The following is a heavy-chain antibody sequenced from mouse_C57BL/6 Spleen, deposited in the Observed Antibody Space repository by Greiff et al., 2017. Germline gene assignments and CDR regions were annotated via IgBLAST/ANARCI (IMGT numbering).Heavy chain of an antibody. CDR1: GFTFSDAW. J-gene: IGHJ3*01. CDR3: TSHYDYDGLFAY. D-gene: IGHD2-4*01. Sequence: EVMLVESGGGLVQPGGSMKLSCAASGFTFSDAWMDWVRQSPEKGLEWVAEIRNKANNHATYYAESVKGRFTISRDDSKSSVYLQMNSLRAEDTGIYYCTSHYDYDGLFAYWGQGTLVTVSA. CDR2: IRNKANNHAT. V-gene: IGHV6-6*01.